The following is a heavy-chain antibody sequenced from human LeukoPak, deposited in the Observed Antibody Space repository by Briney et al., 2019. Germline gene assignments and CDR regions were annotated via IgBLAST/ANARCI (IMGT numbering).Heavy chain of an antibody. CDR1: GFTFSNFA. J-gene: IGHJ4*02. V-gene: IGHV3-30-3*01. Sequence: GGSLRLSCVASGFTFSNFAIHWVRQAPGKGPEWVAVISYDGSNKYYGDSVKGRFTISRDNSKNTLYLQMNSLRSEDRAVYYCVRDAAALDYWGQGTLVTVSS. CDR2: ISYDGSNK. CDR3: VRDAAALDY. D-gene: IGHD6-13*01.